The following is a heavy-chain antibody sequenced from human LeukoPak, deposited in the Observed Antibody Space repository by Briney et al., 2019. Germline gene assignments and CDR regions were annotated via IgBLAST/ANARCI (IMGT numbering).Heavy chain of an antibody. D-gene: IGHD3-22*01. CDR1: GFTFSSYH. CDR2: ISSSGSPT. J-gene: IGHJ4*02. CDR3: ARPTFSFDSSGYFDY. V-gene: IGHV3-48*02. Sequence: GGSLRLSCAASGFTFSSYHMNWVRQAPGKGLEWVSYISSSGSPTHYADSVKGRFTISRDNAKNSLYLQMTSLRDEDTAVYCCARPTFSFDSSGYFDYWGQGTLVTVSS.